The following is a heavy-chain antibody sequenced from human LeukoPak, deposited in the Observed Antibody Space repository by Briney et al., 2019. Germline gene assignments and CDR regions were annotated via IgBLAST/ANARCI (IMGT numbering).Heavy chain of an antibody. D-gene: IGHD3-9*01. CDR3: ARVSDAMTGCYQFDI. V-gene: IGHV1-69*05. Sequence: SVKVSCKASGGTFSSYAISWVRQAPGQGLEWMGGIIPIFGTANYAQKFQGRVTITTDESTSTAYMELSSLRSEDTAVYYCARVSDAMTGCYQFDIWGQGTMVTVSS. CDR1: GGTFSSYA. CDR2: IIPIFGTA. J-gene: IGHJ3*02.